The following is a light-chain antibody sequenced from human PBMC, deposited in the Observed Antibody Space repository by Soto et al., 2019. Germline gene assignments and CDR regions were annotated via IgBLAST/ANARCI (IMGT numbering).Light chain of an antibody. CDR2: EGS. J-gene: IGLJ2*01. CDR1: SNDVGGYNL. V-gene: IGLV2-23*01. Sequence: QSALTQPASVSGSPGQSITISCTGTSNDVGGYNLVSWYQQHPGKAPKLMIYEGSKRPSGVSNRFSGSKSGNTASLTISGLQAEDEADYYCCSYAGSSTSVVFGGGTKLTVL. CDR3: CSYAGSSTSVV.